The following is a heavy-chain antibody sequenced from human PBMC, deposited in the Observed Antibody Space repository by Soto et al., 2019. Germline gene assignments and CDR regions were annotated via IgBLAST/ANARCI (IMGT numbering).Heavy chain of an antibody. CDR2: IIPIFGTA. V-gene: IGHV1-69*13. Sequence: GASVKVSCKASGGTFSSYAISWVRQAPGQGLEWMGGIIPIFGTANYAQKFQGRVTITADESTSTAYMELSSLRSEDTAVYYCASGTGYSSGWPTYYFDYWGQGTLVTVSS. D-gene: IGHD6-19*01. CDR1: GGTFSSYA. CDR3: ASGTGYSSGWPTYYFDY. J-gene: IGHJ4*02.